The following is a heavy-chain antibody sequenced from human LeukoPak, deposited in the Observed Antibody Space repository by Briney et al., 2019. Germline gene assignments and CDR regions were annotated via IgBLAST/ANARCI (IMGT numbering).Heavy chain of an antibody. Sequence: PSETLSLTCTVSGGSISSYYWSWIRQPPGKGLEWIGYIYYSGSTNYNPSLKSRVTISVDTSKNQFSLKLRSVTAADTAMYYCARHQASGSYGDYFDYWGQGTLVTVSS. J-gene: IGHJ4*02. V-gene: IGHV4-59*08. CDR3: ARHQASGSYGDYFDY. D-gene: IGHD1-26*01. CDR1: GGSISSYY. CDR2: IYYSGST.